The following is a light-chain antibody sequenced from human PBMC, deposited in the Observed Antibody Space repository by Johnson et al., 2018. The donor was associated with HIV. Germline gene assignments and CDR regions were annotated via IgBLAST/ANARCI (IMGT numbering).Light chain of an antibody. CDR2: DNN. Sequence: SVLTQPPSVSAAPGQKVTISCSGSSSNIGNNYVSWYQQLPGTAPKLLIYDNNKRPSGIPDRFSGSKSGTSATLGITGLQTGDEADYYCGTWDSSLSAGGVVVTGTKVTVL. CDR3: GTWDSSLSAGGV. CDR1: SSNIGNNY. J-gene: IGLJ1*01. V-gene: IGLV1-51*01.